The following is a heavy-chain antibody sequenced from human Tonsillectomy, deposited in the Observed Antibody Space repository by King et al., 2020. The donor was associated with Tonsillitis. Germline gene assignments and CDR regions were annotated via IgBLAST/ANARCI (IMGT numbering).Heavy chain of an antibody. D-gene: IGHD6-19*01. CDR3: SKDGNRDSSGWYYSAEYFQH. Sequence: VQLVESGGGLVQRGGSLRLSCAASGFTFSSCAMSWVRQAPGKGLEWVSAISGSGGNTYYADYVKGRFTISRDNSKNTLYLRMNSLRAEDKAVYYCSKDGNRDSSGWYYSAEYFQHWGQGTLVTVSS. CDR2: ISGSGGNT. J-gene: IGHJ1*01. V-gene: IGHV3-23*04. CDR1: GFTFSSCA.